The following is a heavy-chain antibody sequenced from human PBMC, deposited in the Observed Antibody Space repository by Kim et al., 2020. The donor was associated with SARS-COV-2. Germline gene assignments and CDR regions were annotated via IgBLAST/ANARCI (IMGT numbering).Heavy chain of an antibody. Sequence: SGPTLVNPTQTLTLTCTFSGFSLSTSGVGVGWIRQPPGKALEWLALIYWDDDKRYSPSLKSRLTITKDTSKNQVVLTMTNMDPVDTATYYCALQDYYDSSGYYPGWGQGTLVTVSS. D-gene: IGHD3-22*01. J-gene: IGHJ4*02. V-gene: IGHV2-5*02. CDR1: GFSLSTSGVG. CDR3: ALQDYYDSSGYYPG. CDR2: IYWDDDK.